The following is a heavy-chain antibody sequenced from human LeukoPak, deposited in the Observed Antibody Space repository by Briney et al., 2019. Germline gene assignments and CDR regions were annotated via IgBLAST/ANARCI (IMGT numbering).Heavy chain of an antibody. CDR2: IWYDGSNK. V-gene: IGHV3-33*08. Sequence: PGRSLRLSCVASAFTFSSYGMHWVRQAPGKGLEWVAVIWYDGSNKYYADSVKGRFTISRDNSKNTVYLQMNSLRAEDTAVYYCARGLRNTDTFDIWGQGTMVTVSS. J-gene: IGHJ3*02. CDR3: ARGLRNTDTFDI. CDR1: AFTFSSYG.